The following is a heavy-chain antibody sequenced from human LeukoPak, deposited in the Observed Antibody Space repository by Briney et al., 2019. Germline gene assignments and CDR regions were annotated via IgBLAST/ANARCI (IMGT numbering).Heavy chain of an antibody. CDR3: ARDLGDLLVGRTNWFDP. CDR2: INPSGGST. J-gene: IGHJ5*02. D-gene: IGHD1-26*01. Sequence: ASVKVSCKASGYTFTSYYMHWVRQAPGQGLEWMGIINPSGGSTSYAQKFQGRVTMTRDMSTSTVYMELSSLRSEDTAVYYCARDLGDLLVGRTNWFDPWGQGTLVTVSS. CDR1: GYTFTSYY. V-gene: IGHV1-46*01.